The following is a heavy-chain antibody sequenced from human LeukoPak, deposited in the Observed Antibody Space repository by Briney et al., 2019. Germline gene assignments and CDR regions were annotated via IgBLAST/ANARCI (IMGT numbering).Heavy chain of an antibody. Sequence: KPSETLSLTCAVSSGSFTNYFWTWIRQPPGKGLQWLGEISHSGSTNYHPSLKSRVTISVDTSKNQLSLKLSSVTAADTAVYCCARHPALTSGGNFDYWGQGTLVTVSS. CDR2: ISHSGST. V-gene: IGHV4-34*01. CDR3: ARHPALTSGGNFDY. J-gene: IGHJ4*02. D-gene: IGHD1-14*01. CDR1: SGSFTNYF.